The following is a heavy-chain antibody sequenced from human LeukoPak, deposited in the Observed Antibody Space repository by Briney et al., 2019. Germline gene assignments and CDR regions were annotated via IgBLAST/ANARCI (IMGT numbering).Heavy chain of an antibody. J-gene: IGHJ4*02. V-gene: IGHV4-4*02. Sequence: PSETLSLTCGVSGGSISNTNWWSWVRQPPGQGLEWIGEISLTGLTHYNPSLESRVAVSLDKSKNQLSLNLTSVTAADTAVYYCSRENGAFSPFGYWGQGTLVTVLS. CDR3: SRENGAFSPFGY. CDR2: ISLTGLT. D-gene: IGHD2-8*01. CDR1: GGSISNTNW.